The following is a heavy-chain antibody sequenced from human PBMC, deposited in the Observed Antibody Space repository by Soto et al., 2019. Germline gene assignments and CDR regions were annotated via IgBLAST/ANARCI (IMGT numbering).Heavy chain of an antibody. V-gene: IGHV3-74*01. CDR1: GFTFSSYW. Sequence: GGSLRLSCAASGFTFSSYWMHWVRQAPGKGLVWVSRINSDGSSTSYADSVKGRFTISRDNAKNTLYLQMNSLRAEDTAVYYCARGNAGVAYGMDVWGQGTTVTVSS. D-gene: IGHD7-27*01. CDR2: INSDGSST. J-gene: IGHJ6*02. CDR3: ARGNAGVAYGMDV.